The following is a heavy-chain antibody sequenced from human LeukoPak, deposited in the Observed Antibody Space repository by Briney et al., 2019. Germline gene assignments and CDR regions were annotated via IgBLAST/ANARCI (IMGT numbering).Heavy chain of an antibody. CDR1: GFTFSTYW. CDR3: VSASSHRTAAGGDY. D-gene: IGHD6-13*01. J-gene: IGHJ4*02. V-gene: IGHV3-74*01. Sequence: GGSLRLSCAASGFTFSTYWMHWVRQAPGKGLVWVSRINGDGGSRNYADSVKGRFTISRDNAKNTLYLQMSSLRVEDTAVYYCVSASSHRTAAGGDYWGQGTLVTVST. CDR2: INGDGGSR.